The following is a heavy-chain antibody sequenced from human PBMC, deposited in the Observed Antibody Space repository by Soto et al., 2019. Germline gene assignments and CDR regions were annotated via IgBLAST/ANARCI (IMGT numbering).Heavy chain of an antibody. CDR3: ARAKCHSSGWHQFEI. Sequence: SETLSLTCTVSGGSCAGHFWSWVRQPRGKGLEGIGGVRHRGNTKYYKSLRSRVTLSVDSSKNQISMALTSLTAADTAVYYGARAKCHSSGWHQFEIWGKGTLVT. CDR1: GGSCAGHF. J-gene: IGHJ4*02. D-gene: IGHD6-19*01. V-gene: IGHV4-34*01. CDR2: VRHRGNT.